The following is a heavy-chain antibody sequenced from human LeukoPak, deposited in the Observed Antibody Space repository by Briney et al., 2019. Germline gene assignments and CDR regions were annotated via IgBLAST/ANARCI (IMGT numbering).Heavy chain of an antibody. CDR1: GGSISSSNW. CDR2: IYHSEST. J-gene: IGHJ4*02. V-gene: IGHV4-4*02. D-gene: IGHD5-18*01. Sequence: PSETLSLTCAVSGGSISSSNWWSWVRQPPGKGLEWRGEIYHSESTNYNPSLKSPVTISVDKSKNQFSLKLSSVTAADTAVYYCARVTAMGKGRGYYFDYWGQGTLVTVSS. CDR3: ARVTAMGKGRGYYFDY.